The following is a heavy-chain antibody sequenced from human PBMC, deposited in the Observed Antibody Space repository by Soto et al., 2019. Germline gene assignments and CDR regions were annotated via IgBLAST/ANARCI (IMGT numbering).Heavy chain of an antibody. CDR1: GGSFSGYY. D-gene: IGHD2-15*01. CDR2: INHSGST. J-gene: IGHJ5*02. V-gene: IGHV4-34*01. Sequence: QVQLQQWGAGLLKPSETLSLTCAVYGGSFSGYYWSWIRQPPGKGLEWIGEINHSGSTNYNPSLKSRGTISVDTSKNQFSLKLSSVTAADTAVYYCARGAVRPRYCSGGSCYRGWFDPWGQGTLVTVSS. CDR3: ARGAVRPRYCSGGSCYRGWFDP.